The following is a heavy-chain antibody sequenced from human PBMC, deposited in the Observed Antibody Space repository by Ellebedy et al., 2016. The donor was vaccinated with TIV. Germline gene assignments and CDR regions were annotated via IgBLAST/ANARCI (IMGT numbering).Heavy chain of an antibody. CDR2: ITTDGSNT. V-gene: IGHV3-74*01. Sequence: PGGSLRLSCVVSGFTFRNYWMHWVRQATGKGLVWVSRITTDGSNTNYADFVKGRFTLSRDNAKNSLYLHISGLRVEDTAVYYCASDYGVPYHWGQGTLVTVSS. CDR1: GFTFRNYW. CDR3: ASDYGVPYH. J-gene: IGHJ5*02. D-gene: IGHD4-17*01.